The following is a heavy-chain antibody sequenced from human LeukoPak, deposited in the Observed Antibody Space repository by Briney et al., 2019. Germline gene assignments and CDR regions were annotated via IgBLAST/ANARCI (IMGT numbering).Heavy chain of an antibody. J-gene: IGHJ4*02. D-gene: IGHD3-3*01. CDR3: TSTLSTYYDFWSEY. V-gene: IGHV3-73*01. CDR1: GFTFSGSA. Sequence: TGGSLSLSCAASGFTFSGSAMHWVRQASGKGLEWIGRIRSKANSYATAYAASVKGRFTISRDDSKNTAYLQMNSLKTEDTAVYYCTSTLSTYYDFWSEYWGQGTLVTVSS. CDR2: IRSKANSYAT.